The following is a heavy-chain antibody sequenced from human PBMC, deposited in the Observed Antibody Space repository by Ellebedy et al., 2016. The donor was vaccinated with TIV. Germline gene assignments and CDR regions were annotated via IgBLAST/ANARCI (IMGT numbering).Heavy chain of an antibody. CDR2: INSDGSST. J-gene: IGHJ4*02. CDR3: ARGKRNYDFWSGYLFDY. D-gene: IGHD3-3*01. CDR1: GFTFSSYW. Sequence: GGSLRLSXAASGFTFSSYWMHWVRQAPGKGLVWVSRINSDGSSTSYADSVKGRFTISRDNAKNTLYLQMNSLRAEDTAVYYCARGKRNYDFWSGYLFDYWGQGTLVTVSS. V-gene: IGHV3-74*01.